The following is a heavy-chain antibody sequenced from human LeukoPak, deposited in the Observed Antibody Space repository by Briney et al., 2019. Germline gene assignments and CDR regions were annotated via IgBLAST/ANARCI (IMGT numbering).Heavy chain of an antibody. J-gene: IGHJ3*02. V-gene: IGHV1-46*01. Sequence: ASVKVSCKASGYTFTSYYMHWVRQAPGQGLEWMGIIYPSGGSTSYAQMFQGRVTMTRDTSTSTVYMDLSSLRSEDTAVYYCARSQRINAFHIWGQGTMVTVSS. CDR3: ARSQRINAFHI. CDR2: IYPSGGST. CDR1: GYTFTSYY. D-gene: IGHD6-25*01.